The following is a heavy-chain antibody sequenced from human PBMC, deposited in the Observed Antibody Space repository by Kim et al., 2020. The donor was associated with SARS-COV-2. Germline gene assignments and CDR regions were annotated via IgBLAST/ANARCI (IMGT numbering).Heavy chain of an antibody. J-gene: IGHJ1*01. CDR1: GGSFSGYY. Sequence: SETLSLTCAVYGGSFSGYYWSWIRQPPGKGLEWIGEINHSGSTNYNPSLKSRVTISVDTSKNQFSLKLSSVTAADTAVYYCARGPRYSGSLGYFQHWGQGTLVTVSS. CDR3: ARGPRYSGSLGYFQH. V-gene: IGHV4-34*01. CDR2: INHSGST. D-gene: IGHD1-26*01.